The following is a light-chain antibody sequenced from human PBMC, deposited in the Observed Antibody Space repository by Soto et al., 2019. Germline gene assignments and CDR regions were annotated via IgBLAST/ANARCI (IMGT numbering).Light chain of an antibody. J-gene: IGLJ1*01. CDR3: SSHTSSTALV. V-gene: IGLV2-14*03. CDR2: AVT. Sequence: QSALTQPASVSASPGQSIAISCTGTDSDIGGYDHVSWYQQHPGKAPKLLIYAVTNRPSGVSSRFSGSKAGRTASLTISGLQTEDEADYYCSSHTSSTALVFGTGTKLTVL. CDR1: DSDIGGYDH.